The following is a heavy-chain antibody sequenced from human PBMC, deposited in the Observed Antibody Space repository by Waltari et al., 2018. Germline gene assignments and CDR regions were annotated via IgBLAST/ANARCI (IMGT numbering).Heavy chain of an antibody. CDR1: GGTFSSYA. CDR2: IIPILGIA. CDR3: ARGVYGVYERTALVDP. D-gene: IGHD4-17*01. V-gene: IGHV1-69*04. J-gene: IGHJ5*02. Sequence: QVQLVQSGAEVKKPGSSVKVSCKASGGTFSSYAISWVRQAPGKGLEWMGGIIPILGIANYAQKFQGKVTITADESTSTAYMELSSLRSEDTAVYYCARGVYGVYERTALVDPWGQGTLVTVSS.